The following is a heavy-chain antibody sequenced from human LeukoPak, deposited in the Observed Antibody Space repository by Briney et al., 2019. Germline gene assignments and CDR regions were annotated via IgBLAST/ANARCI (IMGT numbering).Heavy chain of an antibody. Sequence: ASVKVSCKASGGTFSSYAISLVRQAPGQGLEWMGRVIPIFGTANYAQKFQGRVTITTDESTSTAYMELSSLRSEDTAVYYCARDPGNYGGFDYWGQGTLVTVSS. D-gene: IGHD1-7*01. CDR3: ARDPGNYGGFDY. V-gene: IGHV1-69*05. J-gene: IGHJ4*02. CDR2: VIPIFGTA. CDR1: GGTFSSYA.